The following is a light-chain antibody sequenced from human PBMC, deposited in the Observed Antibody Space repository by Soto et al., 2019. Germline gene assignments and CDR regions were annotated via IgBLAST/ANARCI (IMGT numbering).Light chain of an antibody. V-gene: IGKV3-20*01. CDR2: GAS. Sequence: EIVLTQSPGTLSLSPGERATLSCRASQSVSSSYLAWYQQKPGQAPRLLIYGASSTATGIPDRFSGSGSGTDFTLTISRLEPADFGVYYCEQFGSSPLFTFGPGTKVDVK. CDR1: QSVSSSY. J-gene: IGKJ3*01. CDR3: EQFGSSPLFT.